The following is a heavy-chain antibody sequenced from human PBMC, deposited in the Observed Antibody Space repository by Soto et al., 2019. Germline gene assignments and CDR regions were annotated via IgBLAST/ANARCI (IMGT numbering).Heavy chain of an antibody. Sequence: QVQLQESGPGLVKPSQTLSLTCTVSGGSISSGGYYWSWIRQHPGKGLEWIGYIYYSGSTYYNPSLKSRVTXXVXTXXNQFSLKLSSVTAADTAVYYCAGPTVTSLYYGMDVWGQGTTVTVSS. CDR3: AGPTVTSLYYGMDV. V-gene: IGHV4-31*03. J-gene: IGHJ6*02. D-gene: IGHD4-17*01. CDR2: IYYSGST. CDR1: GGSISSGGYY.